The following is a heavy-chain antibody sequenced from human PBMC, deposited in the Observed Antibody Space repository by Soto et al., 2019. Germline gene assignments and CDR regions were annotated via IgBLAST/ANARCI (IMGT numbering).Heavy chain of an antibody. J-gene: IGHJ3*02. CDR1: GFTFSSYS. CDR3: ARSIVVVTTDAFDI. D-gene: IGHD3-22*01. V-gene: IGHV3-21*01. CDR2: ISSSSSYI. Sequence: GGSLRLSCAASGFTFSSYSMNWVRQAPGKGLEWVSSISSSSSYIYYADSVKGRFTISRDNAKNSLYLQMNSLRAEDTAVYYCARSIVVVTTDAFDIWGQGTMVTVSS.